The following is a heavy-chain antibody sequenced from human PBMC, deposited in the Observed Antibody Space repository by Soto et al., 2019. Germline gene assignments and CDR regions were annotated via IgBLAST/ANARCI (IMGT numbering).Heavy chain of an antibody. CDR1: GLTFSNYW. CDR2: IKQDGREK. V-gene: IGHV3-7*01. J-gene: IGHJ4*02. CDR3: TKVVGLAGQD. D-gene: IGHD6-19*01. Sequence: EVQLAESGGTLVQPGGSLRLSCAASGLTFSNYWMSWVRKAPGKGLEWVANIKQDGREKYSVDSVRGRFTISRDNAQTSLYLRMTSLRAEDTGVYYCTKVVGLAGQDWGQGTLVTVSS.